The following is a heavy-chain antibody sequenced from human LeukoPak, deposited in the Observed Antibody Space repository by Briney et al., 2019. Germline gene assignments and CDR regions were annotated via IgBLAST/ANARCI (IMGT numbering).Heavy chain of an antibody. Sequence: PGGSLRLSCAASGFMFSSYWMSWVRQAPGKGLEWVANIKQDGSEKYYADTVKGRFTVSRDNARNSLYLQMNRLRAEDTAVYYCARVKQRLVRLLGRDTTYNYYYYMDVWGKGTTVTVSS. CDR1: GFMFSSYW. CDR2: IKQDGSEK. J-gene: IGHJ6*03. CDR3: ARVKQRLVRLLGRDTTYNYYYYMDV. D-gene: IGHD6-13*01. V-gene: IGHV3-7*01.